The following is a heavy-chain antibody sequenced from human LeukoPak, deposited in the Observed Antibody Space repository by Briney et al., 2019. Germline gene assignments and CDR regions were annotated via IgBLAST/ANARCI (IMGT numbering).Heavy chain of an antibody. D-gene: IGHD4-17*01. CDR3: AKSVDYGDYGDLDY. CDR2: IGGSGTST. J-gene: IGHJ4*02. V-gene: IGHV3-23*01. CDR1: GFDFINYA. Sequence: PGGSLRLSCAASGFDFINYAMTWVRRAPGKGLAWVSAIGGSGTSTYYADSVRGRFTVSRDNSKNTVYLQLNSLRADDTAVYYCAKSVDYGDYGDLDYWGQGTLVTVSS.